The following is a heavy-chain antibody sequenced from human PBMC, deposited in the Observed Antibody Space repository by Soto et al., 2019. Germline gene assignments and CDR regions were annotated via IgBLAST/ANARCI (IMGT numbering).Heavy chain of an antibody. V-gene: IGHV3-23*01. Sequence: GGSLRLSCAASGFPFSIFAMSWVRQSPGKGLEWVSTISGSGGSTYYAYAVKGRFTISRDNSMRTLYLQMKSLRVEDTAIYYCAKEVSLGSTVDLGYWGQGALVTSPQ. D-gene: IGHD7-27*01. CDR3: AKEVSLGSTVDLGY. CDR1: GFPFSIFA. CDR2: ISGSGGST. J-gene: IGHJ4*02.